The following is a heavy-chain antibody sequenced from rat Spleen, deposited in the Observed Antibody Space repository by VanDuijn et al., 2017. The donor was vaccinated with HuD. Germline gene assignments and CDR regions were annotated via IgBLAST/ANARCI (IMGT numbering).Heavy chain of an antibody. J-gene: IGHJ2*01. D-gene: IGHD4-1*01. Sequence: EVQLVESGGGLVQPGRSLKLSCAASGFTLSDYVMHWIRQAPTKGLEWVTSISPSGATTNYRDTVKGRFTISRNNAENTVYLQMNSLRSEDTATYYCAKDGEYGSRFEYWGLGVMVTVSS. CDR2: ISPSGATT. V-gene: IGHV5-19*01. CDR3: AKDGEYGSRFEY. CDR1: GFTLSDYV.